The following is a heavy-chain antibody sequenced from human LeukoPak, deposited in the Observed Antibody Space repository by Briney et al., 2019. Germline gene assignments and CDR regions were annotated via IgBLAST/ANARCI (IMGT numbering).Heavy chain of an antibody. CDR2: IIPIFGTA. CDR1: GGTFSSYA. D-gene: IGHD1-26*01. J-gene: IGHJ4*02. Sequence: SVKVSCKASGGTFSSYAISWVRQAPGQGLEWMGGIIPIFGTANYAQKFQGRVTITADESTSTAYMELSSLRSEDTAVYYCAREYSGSYSRIYFDYWGQRTLVTVSS. V-gene: IGHV1-69*13. CDR3: AREYSGSYSRIYFDY.